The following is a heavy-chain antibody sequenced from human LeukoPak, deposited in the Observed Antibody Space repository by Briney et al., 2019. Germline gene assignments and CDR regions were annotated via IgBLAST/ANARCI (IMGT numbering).Heavy chain of an antibody. CDR2: IWYDGSNK. CDR3: ASIAVAGTWFDP. CDR1: GFTFSSYG. V-gene: IGHV3-33*01. J-gene: IGHJ5*02. D-gene: IGHD6-19*01. Sequence: GGSLRLSCAASGFTFSSYGMHWVRQAPGKGLEWVAVIWYDGSNKYYADSVKGRFTISRDNSKNTLYLQMNSLRAEDTAVYYCASIAVAGTWFDPWGQGTLVTVSS.